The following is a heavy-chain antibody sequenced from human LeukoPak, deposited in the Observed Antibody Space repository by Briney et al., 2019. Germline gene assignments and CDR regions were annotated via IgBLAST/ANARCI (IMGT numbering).Heavy chain of an antibody. Sequence: GVSLRLSCAASGFTFSRYGMHWVRQAPGKGLEWVAVIWYDGNTKYYADSVKGRFTISRDNSKNTLYLQMNSLRADDTAVYYCASGSDSSGYYAFNIWGQGTMVTVSS. V-gene: IGHV3-33*01. CDR2: IWYDGNTK. J-gene: IGHJ3*02. CDR1: GFTFSRYG. CDR3: ASGSDSSGYYAFNI. D-gene: IGHD3-22*01.